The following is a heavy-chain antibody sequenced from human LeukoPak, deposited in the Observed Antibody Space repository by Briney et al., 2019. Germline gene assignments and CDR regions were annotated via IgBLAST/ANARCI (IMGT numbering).Heavy chain of an antibody. CDR3: ARVEYSSSSGDY. V-gene: IGHV1-8*01. CDR2: MNPNSGNT. Sequence: ASVKVSRKASGYTFTSYDINWVRQATGQGLEWMGWMNPNSGNTGYAQKFQGRVTMTRNTSISTAYMEPSSLRSEDTAVYYCARVEYSSSSGDYWGQGTLVTVSS. CDR1: GYTFTSYD. J-gene: IGHJ4*02. D-gene: IGHD6-6*01.